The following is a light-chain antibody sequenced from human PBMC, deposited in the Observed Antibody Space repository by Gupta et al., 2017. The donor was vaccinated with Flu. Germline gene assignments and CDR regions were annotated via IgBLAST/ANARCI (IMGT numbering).Light chain of an antibody. V-gene: IGLV1-51*02. CDR1: IGRNF. CDR3: VVWDSSLNHVL. CDR2: KNT. Sequence: IGRNFVSWYQHFPGTAPKLLIYKNTERPSGIPGRFSASKSGTSATLGITGLQTGDEADYFCVVWDSSLNHVLFGGGTKLTVL. J-gene: IGLJ3*02.